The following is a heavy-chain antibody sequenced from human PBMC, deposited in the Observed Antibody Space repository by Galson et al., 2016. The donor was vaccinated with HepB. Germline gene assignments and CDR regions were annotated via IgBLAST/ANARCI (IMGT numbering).Heavy chain of an antibody. CDR1: GFTFSSYA. J-gene: IGHJ3*02. V-gene: IGHV3-64*01. CDR2: ISSHGGNT. Sequence: SLRLSCAASGFTFSSYAMHWVRQAPGMGLEYVSAISSHGGNTYYANSVKGRFTISRDNSKNMLYLQMGSLRTEDMAVYYCARRGIQLERRSAFDIWGQGTMVTVSS. CDR3: ARRGIQLERRSAFDI. D-gene: IGHD1-1*01.